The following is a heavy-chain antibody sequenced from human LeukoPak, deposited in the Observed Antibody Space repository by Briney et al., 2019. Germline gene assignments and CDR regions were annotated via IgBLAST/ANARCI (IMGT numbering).Heavy chain of an antibody. Sequence: ASVKVSCKASGYTFTTYDINWVRQATGQGLEWMGWMNPNSGNTGYAQKFQGRVTLTRNTSIDTAYMELSSLGSEDTAVYYCGRRRSRAPLAPWGRETLVTVSS. CDR1: GYTFTTYD. CDR3: GRRRSRAPLAP. J-gene: IGHJ5*02. V-gene: IGHV1-8*01. D-gene: IGHD3-10*01. CDR2: MNPNSGNT.